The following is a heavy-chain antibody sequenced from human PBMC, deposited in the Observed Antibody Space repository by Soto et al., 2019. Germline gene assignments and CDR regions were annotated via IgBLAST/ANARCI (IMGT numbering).Heavy chain of an antibody. D-gene: IGHD6-13*01. CDR1: GGPFSRGGYY. CDR2: IFYTGST. Sequence: PSETLSLTCTVSGGPFSRGGYYWSWIRQHPGKGLECIGYIFYTGSTYYNPTLKSRVTMSVDTSKRQFSLNLSSLTAADTAVYYCARVYSGNYLGYFAYCGKRSLVIVSS. CDR3: ARVYSGNYLGYFAY. J-gene: IGHJ4*02. V-gene: IGHV4-31*03.